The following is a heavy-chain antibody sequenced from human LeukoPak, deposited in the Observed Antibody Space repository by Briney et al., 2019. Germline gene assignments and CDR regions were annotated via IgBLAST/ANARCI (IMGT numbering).Heavy chain of an antibody. J-gene: IGHJ5*02. Sequence: PGGSLRLSCAASGFTFDDYTMHWVRQAPGKGLEWVSLISWDGGSTYYADSVKGRFTISRDNSKNSLYLQMNSLRTEDTALYYCVPEYSGSSGFDPWGQGTLVTVSS. V-gene: IGHV3-43*01. CDR2: ISWDGGST. CDR3: VPEYSGSSGFDP. CDR1: GFTFDDYT. D-gene: IGHD6-6*01.